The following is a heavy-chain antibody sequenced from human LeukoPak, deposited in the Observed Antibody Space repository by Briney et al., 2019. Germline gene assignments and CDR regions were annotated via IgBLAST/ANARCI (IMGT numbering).Heavy chain of an antibody. CDR1: GGSISSSSYY. CDR3: ARVERLVWSNAFDI. Sequence: SETLSLTCTVSGGSISSSSYYWGWIRQPPGTGLEWIGSIYYSGSTYYNPSLKSRVTISVDTSKNQFSLKLSSVTAADTAVYYCARVERLVWSNAFDIWGQGTMVTVSS. V-gene: IGHV4-39*07. D-gene: IGHD2-21*01. J-gene: IGHJ3*02. CDR2: IYYSGST.